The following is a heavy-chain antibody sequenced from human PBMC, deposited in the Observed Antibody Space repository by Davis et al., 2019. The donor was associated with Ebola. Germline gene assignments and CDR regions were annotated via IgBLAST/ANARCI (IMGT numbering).Heavy chain of an antibody. D-gene: IGHD6-19*01. Sequence: AASVKVSCKASGYTFTSYAMNWVRQAPGQGLEWMGWINTNTGNPTYAQGFTGRFVFSLDTSVSTAYLQISSLKAEDTAVYYCARESYSSGWYEFDYWGQGTLVTVSS. CDR3: ARESYSSGWYEFDY. CDR2: INTNTGNP. V-gene: IGHV7-4-1*02. J-gene: IGHJ4*02. CDR1: GYTFTSYA.